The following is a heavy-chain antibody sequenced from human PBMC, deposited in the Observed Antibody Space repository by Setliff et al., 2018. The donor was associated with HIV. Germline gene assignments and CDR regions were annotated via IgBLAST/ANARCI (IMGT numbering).Heavy chain of an antibody. CDR3: ARSGRIAVAGTMYY. CDR1: GYTLTSYT. D-gene: IGHD6-19*01. J-gene: IGHJ4*02. Sequence: ASVKVSCKASGYTLTSYTMNWVRQAPGQGLQWMGWINTNTGNPTYAQGFTGRFVFSLDTSVSTAYLQISSLKAEDTAVYYCARSGRIAVAGTMYYWGQGTLVTVSS. CDR2: INTNTGNP. V-gene: IGHV7-4-1*02.